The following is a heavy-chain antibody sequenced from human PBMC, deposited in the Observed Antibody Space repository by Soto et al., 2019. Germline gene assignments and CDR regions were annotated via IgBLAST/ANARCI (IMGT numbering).Heavy chain of an antibody. CDR3: ASQGSTTGATGAFDI. J-gene: IGHJ3*02. D-gene: IGHD1-1*01. V-gene: IGHV5-51*03. CDR2: IYPGDADT. Sequence: ELHLVQSGAEGKKPGESLKISCKGSGYSFPSYWIGWVRQMPGKGLELMVIIYPGDADTRYSPSFQGQVTISADKSISPAYLQLSRLKASDTAMDYCASQGSTTGATGAFDIWGQGTMVTVSS. CDR1: GYSFPSYW.